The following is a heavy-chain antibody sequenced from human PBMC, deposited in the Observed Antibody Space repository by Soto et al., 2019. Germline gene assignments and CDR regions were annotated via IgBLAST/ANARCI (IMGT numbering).Heavy chain of an antibody. Sequence: GGSLRLSCTSSGFTFGDYAMSWFRQAPGKGLEWVGFIRSKAYGGTTEYAASVKGRFTISRDDSKSIAYLQMNSLKTEDTAVYYCTRAKPPLWFGELLPSPPYYSYGMDVWGQGTTVTVSS. V-gene: IGHV3-49*03. D-gene: IGHD3-10*01. J-gene: IGHJ6*02. CDR3: TRAKPPLWFGELLPSPPYYSYGMDV. CDR1: GFTFGDYA. CDR2: IRSKAYGGTT.